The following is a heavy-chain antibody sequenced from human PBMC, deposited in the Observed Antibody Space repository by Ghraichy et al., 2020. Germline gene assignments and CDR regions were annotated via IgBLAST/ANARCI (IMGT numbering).Heavy chain of an antibody. D-gene: IGHD2-15*01. Sequence: SVKVSCKASGYTFTGYYMHWVRQAPGQGLEWMGWINPNSGGTNYAQKFQGRVTMTRDTSISTAYMELSRLRSDDTAVYYCARGGLYCSGGSCYSSYGYYYYGMDVWGQGTTVTVSS. J-gene: IGHJ6*02. CDR1: GYTFTGYY. CDR2: INPNSGGT. CDR3: ARGGLYCSGGSCYSSYGYYYYGMDV. V-gene: IGHV1-2*02.